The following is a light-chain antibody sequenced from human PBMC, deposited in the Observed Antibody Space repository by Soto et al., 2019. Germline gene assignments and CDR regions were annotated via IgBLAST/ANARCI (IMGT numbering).Light chain of an antibody. Sequence: EIVVTQSPATLSVSPGKRATLSCRASQSVGNNFAWYQQKPGQAPRLLIFATSTRATGVPARFSGSGSGTEFTLTISSLQSEDFAVYYCQQYSDWPLTFGGGTKVEIE. V-gene: IGKV3-15*01. CDR3: QQYSDWPLT. CDR1: QSVGNN. CDR2: ATS. J-gene: IGKJ4*01.